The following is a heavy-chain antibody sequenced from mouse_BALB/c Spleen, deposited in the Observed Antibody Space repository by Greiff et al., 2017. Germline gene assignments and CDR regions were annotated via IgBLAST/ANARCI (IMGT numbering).Heavy chain of an antibody. Sequence: EVQLVESGGGLVQPGGSRKLSCAASGFTFSSFGMHWVRQAPGKGLEWVAYISSGCSTIYYADTVKGRFTISRDNPKNTLFLQMTSLRSEDTAMYYCARRNGSYFDYWGQGTTLTVSS. CDR2: ISSGCSTI. D-gene: IGHD1-1*02. CDR3: ARRNGSYFDY. CDR1: GFTFSSFG. J-gene: IGHJ2*01. V-gene: IGHV5-17*02.